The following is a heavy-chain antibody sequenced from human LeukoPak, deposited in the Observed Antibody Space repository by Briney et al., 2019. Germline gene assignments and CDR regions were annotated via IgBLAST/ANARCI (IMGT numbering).Heavy chain of an antibody. V-gene: IGHV1-18*01. CDR3: ARDEGYCTITTCYRNWFDP. Sequence: ASVKVSCKASGYTFTNHGISWVRQATGQGLGWMGWISTYYGNTNYAQKLQGRVTMTTDTSTSTAFMELRSLRSDDTAVYYCARDEGYCTITTCYRNWFDPWGQGTLVTVSS. D-gene: IGHD2-2*01. J-gene: IGHJ5*02. CDR1: GYTFTNHG. CDR2: ISTYYGNT.